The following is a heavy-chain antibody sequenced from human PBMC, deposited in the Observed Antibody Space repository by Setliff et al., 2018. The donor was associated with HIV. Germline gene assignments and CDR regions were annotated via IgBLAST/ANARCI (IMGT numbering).Heavy chain of an antibody. CDR3: AKDQGITVGAAVYYYFYAMDV. CDR1: GFSVGDNY. CDR2: IYAAGAT. V-gene: IGHV3-53*01. J-gene: IGHJ6*02. Sequence: GGSLRLSCEISGFSVGDNYMTWVRQTPKMGLEWVSLIYAAGATYYADSVEGRFTISRDTSKNTLYLQMNSLRAEDTAVYYCAKDQGITVGAAVYYYFYAMDVWGQGTSVTVSS. D-gene: IGHD6-19*01.